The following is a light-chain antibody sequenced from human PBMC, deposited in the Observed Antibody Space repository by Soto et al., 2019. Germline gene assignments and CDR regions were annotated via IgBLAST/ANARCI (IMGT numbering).Light chain of an antibody. Sequence: EIVMTQSPATLSVSPGERATLSYRASQSVSINLAWYQQKPGQAPRLLIYSASTRATGIPARFSGSGSGTEFTLTISSLQSEDFAVYYCQHFNNWPPLFGQGTKVDIK. J-gene: IGKJ1*01. V-gene: IGKV3-15*01. CDR2: SAS. CDR1: QSVSIN. CDR3: QHFNNWPPL.